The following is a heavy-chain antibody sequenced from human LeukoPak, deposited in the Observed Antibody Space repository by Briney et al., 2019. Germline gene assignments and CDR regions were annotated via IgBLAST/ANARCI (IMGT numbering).Heavy chain of an antibody. CDR1: GDSISSGRNY. CDR3: ARGYDSSGYYYPGAFDI. J-gene: IGHJ3*02. D-gene: IGHD3-22*01. CDR2: IYSSGNT. V-gene: IGHV4-39*01. Sequence: SETLSLTCSVSGDSISSGRNYWGWIRQSPGKGLEWIASIYSSGNTHSNPSLKSRVSISVDTSKNQVSLKLSSVTAADTAVYYCARGYDSSGYYYPGAFDIWGQGTMVTVSS.